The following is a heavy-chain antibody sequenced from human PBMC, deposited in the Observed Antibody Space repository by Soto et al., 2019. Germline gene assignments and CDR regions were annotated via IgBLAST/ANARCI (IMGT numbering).Heavy chain of an antibody. CDR1: GYTFTSYD. D-gene: IGHD5-12*01. CDR3: ARGGSRDGYNYGY. Sequence: ASVKVSCKASGYTFTSYDINLVRQATGQGLEWMGWMNPNSGNTGYAQKFQGRVTMTRNTSISTAYMELSSLRSEDTAVYYCARGGSRDGYNYGYWVQGTLVTVSS. CDR2: MNPNSGNT. V-gene: IGHV1-8*01. J-gene: IGHJ4*02.